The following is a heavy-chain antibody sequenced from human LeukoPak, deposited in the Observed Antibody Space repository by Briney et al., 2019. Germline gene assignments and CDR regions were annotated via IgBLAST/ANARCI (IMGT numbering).Heavy chain of an antibody. CDR2: TYYRSKWYN. V-gene: IGHV6-1*01. Sequence: SQTLSLTCAISVDSVSSNSAAWNWIRQSPSRGLEWLGRTYYRSKWYNDYAVSVKSRITSNPDTSKNQFSLQTNSVTPEDTAVYYCARIVVVPAATPGRYFYYGMDVWGKGTTVTVSS. CDR1: VDSVSSNSAA. J-gene: IGHJ6*04. CDR3: ARIVVVPAATPGRYFYYGMDV. D-gene: IGHD2-2*01.